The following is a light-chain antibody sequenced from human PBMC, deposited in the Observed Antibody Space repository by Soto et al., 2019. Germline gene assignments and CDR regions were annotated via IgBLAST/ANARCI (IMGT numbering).Light chain of an antibody. CDR2: EVS. Sequence: QSALTQPASVSGSPGQSITISCTGTSSDVGAYNYVSWYQQHPGKAPKLMIYEVSYRPSGVSDRFSGSRSGNTASLTISGLQAEDESDYYCSSYAGSSNVFGTGTKVTVL. CDR3: SSYAGSSNV. V-gene: IGLV2-14*01. CDR1: SSDVGAYNY. J-gene: IGLJ1*01.